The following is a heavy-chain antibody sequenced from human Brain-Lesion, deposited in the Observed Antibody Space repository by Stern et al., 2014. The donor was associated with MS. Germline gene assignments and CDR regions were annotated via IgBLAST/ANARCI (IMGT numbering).Heavy chain of an antibody. Sequence: QLVQSGAEVKKPGESLRISCQGSGYSFTSDSISWVRQMPGQGLEWMGGIAPSDSNPNYSPSFQGHVTISADKSINTAYLDWRSLKASDSAMYYCARHMGEGLSIDYWGQGTLVTVSS. CDR3: ARHMGEGLSIDY. CDR2: IAPSDSNP. CDR1: GYSFTSDS. V-gene: IGHV5-10-1*01. D-gene: IGHD3-16*01. J-gene: IGHJ4*02.